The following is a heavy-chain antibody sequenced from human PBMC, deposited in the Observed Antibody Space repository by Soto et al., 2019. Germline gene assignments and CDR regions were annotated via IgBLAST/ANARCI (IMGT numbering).Heavy chain of an antibody. Sequence: QVQLQESGPGLVKPSQTLSLTCTVSGGSISSGGYYWSWMRQHPGKGVEWIGYIYYSGSTYYHPSLKSRVTISVDTSKNQFSLKLSSVTAADTAVYYCARGLPFVAPRHSRWFDPWGQGTLVTVSS. CDR1: GGSISSGGYY. V-gene: IGHV4-31*03. CDR3: ARGLPFVAPRHSRWFDP. J-gene: IGHJ5*02. D-gene: IGHD6-6*01. CDR2: IYYSGST.